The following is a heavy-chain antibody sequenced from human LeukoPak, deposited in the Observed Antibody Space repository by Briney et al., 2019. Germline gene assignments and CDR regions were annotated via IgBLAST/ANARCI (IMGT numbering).Heavy chain of an antibody. CDR2: IRSKGYGGTT. CDR1: GFTFGDHA. Sequence: GRSLRLSCITSGFTFGDHAMSWVRQAPGKGLDWVGFIRSKGYGGTTEYAASGKGRFTISRDDSKSIAYLQMNSLKSEDTAVYYCTRGPTGRWLYYGMDVWGQGTTVIVSS. V-gene: IGHV3-49*04. J-gene: IGHJ6*02. CDR3: TRGPTGRWLYYGMDV. D-gene: IGHD5-24*01.